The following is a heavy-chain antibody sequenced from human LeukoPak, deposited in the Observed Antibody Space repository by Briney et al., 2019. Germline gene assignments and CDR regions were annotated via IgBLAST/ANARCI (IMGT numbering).Heavy chain of an antibody. CDR2: ISYDGSNK. V-gene: IGHV3-30*04. CDR3: ARDRSRVLLFDAFDI. CDR1: GFTFSSYA. Sequence: PGGSLRLSCAASGFTFSSYAMSWVRQAPGKGLEWVAVISYDGSNKYYADSVKGRFTISRDNSKNTLYLQMNSLRAEDTAVYYCARDRSRVLLFDAFDIWGQGTMVTVSS. D-gene: IGHD2-21*02. J-gene: IGHJ3*02.